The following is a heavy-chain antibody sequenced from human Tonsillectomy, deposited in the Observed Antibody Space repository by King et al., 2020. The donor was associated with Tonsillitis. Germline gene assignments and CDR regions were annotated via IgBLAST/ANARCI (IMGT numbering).Heavy chain of an antibody. CDR3: ARGGSPGGWYLDY. J-gene: IGHJ4*02. CDR1: GFTFSSYS. D-gene: IGHD6-19*01. Sequence: VQLVESGGGLVKPGGSLRLSCATSGFTFSSYSMNWVRQAPGKGLEWVSSISSSSSYIFYADSVKGGFTISRDNAKNSLYLQMNSLRAEDTAVYYCARGGSPGGWYLDYWGQGTLVTVSS. CDR2: ISSSSSYI. V-gene: IGHV3-21*01.